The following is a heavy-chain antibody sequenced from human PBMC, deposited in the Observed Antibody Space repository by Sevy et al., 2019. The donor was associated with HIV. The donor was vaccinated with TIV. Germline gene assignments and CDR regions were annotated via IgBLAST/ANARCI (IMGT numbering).Heavy chain of an antibody. CDR1: GFTFGDYA. Sequence: GGSLRLSCTASGFTFGDYAMSWFRQAPGKGLEWVGFIRRKTFGGTTEYAASAKGRFTISRDDSKSIDYLQMNSLKTEDTAVYYCTGVRCTISAYYYYGMDVWGQGTTVTVSS. D-gene: IGHD3-16*01. J-gene: IGHJ6*02. CDR3: TGVRCTISAYYYYGMDV. V-gene: IGHV3-49*03. CDR2: IRRKTFGGTT.